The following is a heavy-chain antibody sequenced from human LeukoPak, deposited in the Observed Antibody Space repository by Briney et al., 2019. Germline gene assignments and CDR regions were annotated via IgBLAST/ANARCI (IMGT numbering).Heavy chain of an antibody. D-gene: IGHD1-26*01. CDR2: ISSSSSYI. J-gene: IGHJ4*02. CDR1: GCTFSSYS. V-gene: IGHV3-21*01. Sequence: PGGSLRLSCAASGCTFSSYSMNWVRQAPGKGLEGVPSISSSSSYIYYADSVKGRFTISRDNAKNSLYLQMNSLRAEDTAVYYCARDLWELGPIDYWGQGTLVTVSS. CDR3: ARDLWELGPIDY.